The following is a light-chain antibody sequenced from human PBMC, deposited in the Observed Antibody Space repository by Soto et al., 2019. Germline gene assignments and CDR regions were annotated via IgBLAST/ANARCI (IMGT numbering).Light chain of an antibody. Sequence: DIPMTQSPSTLSASVGDRVTITCRASQSISSWLAWYQQKPGKAPKLLIYKASNLESGVPSRFSGGGSGTEFTLTISSLQPDDFATYYCQQYDKYSTFGQGTKVEIK. V-gene: IGKV1-5*03. CDR1: QSISSW. CDR2: KAS. J-gene: IGKJ1*01. CDR3: QQYDKYST.